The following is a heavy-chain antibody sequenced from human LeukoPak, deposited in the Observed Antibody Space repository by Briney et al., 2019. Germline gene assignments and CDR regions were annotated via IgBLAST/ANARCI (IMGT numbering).Heavy chain of an antibody. CDR1: GYTFTSYA. CDR2: VSAYNGNT. Sequence: DSVKVSCKASGYTFTSYAFSWVRQAPGQGLEWMGWVSAYNGNTNYAQKFQGRVTMTRDTSISTAYMELSRLRSDDTAVYYCAREGGDGIVGALRGYMDVWGKGTTVTVSS. J-gene: IGHJ6*03. D-gene: IGHD1-26*01. V-gene: IGHV1-18*01. CDR3: AREGGDGIVGALRGYMDV.